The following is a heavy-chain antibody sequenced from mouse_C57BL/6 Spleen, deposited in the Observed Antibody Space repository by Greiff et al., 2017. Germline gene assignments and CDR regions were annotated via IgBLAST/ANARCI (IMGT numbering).Heavy chain of an antibody. Sequence: QVQLQQPGAELVKPGASVKMSCKASGYTFTSYWITWVKQRPGQGLEWIGDIYPGSGSTNYNEKFKSKATLTVDTSSSTAYMQLSSLTSEDAAVYYCDRRGFYGYDVGWFADWGQGTLVTVSA. J-gene: IGHJ3*01. V-gene: IGHV1-55*01. D-gene: IGHD2-2*01. CDR2: IYPGSGST. CDR1: GYTFTSYW. CDR3: DRRGFYGYDVGWFAD.